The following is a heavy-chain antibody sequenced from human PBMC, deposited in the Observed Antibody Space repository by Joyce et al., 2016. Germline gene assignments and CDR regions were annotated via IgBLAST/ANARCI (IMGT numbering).Heavy chain of an antibody. CDR2: IYPDDSDT. Sequence: EVQLVQSGAEVKKPGDSLTISCTGSGYSFDTYWIGWVRQIPGKGPEWMGTIYPDDSDTRYSPSFQRQVTISADKSINTAYVQWSRLKASDTAMYYCARRAKRPYDSNGFYSGPLNALDIWGQGTMVTVSS. V-gene: IGHV5-51*01. CDR3: ARRAKRPYDSNGFYSGPLNALDI. J-gene: IGHJ3*02. D-gene: IGHD3-22*01. CDR1: GYSFDTYW.